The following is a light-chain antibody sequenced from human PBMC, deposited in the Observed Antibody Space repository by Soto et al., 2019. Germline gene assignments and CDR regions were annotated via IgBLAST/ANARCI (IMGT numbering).Light chain of an antibody. Sequence: EIVLTQSPGTLSLSPGERATLACRASQSVSSSYLAWYQQRPGQAPRRLIYVASGRATGIPDRFSGSGSGTYFTLTISRLEPEVFAVYSCQQYGSSPSFNFGPGTKVDIK. J-gene: IGKJ3*01. CDR1: QSVSSSY. CDR3: QQYGSSPSFN. V-gene: IGKV3-20*01. CDR2: VAS.